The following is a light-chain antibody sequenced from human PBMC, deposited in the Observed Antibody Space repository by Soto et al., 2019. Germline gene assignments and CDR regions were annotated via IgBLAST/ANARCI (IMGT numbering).Light chain of an antibody. CDR2: WAS. J-gene: IGKJ4*01. Sequence: DILITHSPDSLAVSMDERATINCSSSQSVLYSSNNKNYLAWYQQKPGQPPKLLIYWASTRESGVPDRFSGSGSGTDFTLTISSLQAEDVAVYYCQQYYSAPLTFGGGTKLDVK. V-gene: IGKV4-1*01. CDR3: QQYYSAPLT. CDR1: QSVLYSSNNKNY.